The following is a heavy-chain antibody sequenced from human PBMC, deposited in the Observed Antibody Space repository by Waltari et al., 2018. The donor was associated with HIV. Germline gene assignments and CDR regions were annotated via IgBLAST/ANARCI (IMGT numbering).Heavy chain of an antibody. D-gene: IGHD3-9*01. Sequence: QVQLVQSGAEVKKPGASVKVPCKASGYTFTPYGINWVRQAPGQGLEWMGWISAYNGNTNYAQKLQGRVTMTTDTSTSTAYMELRSLRSDDTAVYYCARGRYDILTGYLIRDGMDVWGQGTTVTVSS. J-gene: IGHJ6*02. V-gene: IGHV1-18*01. CDR1: GYTFTPYG. CDR3: ARGRYDILTGYLIRDGMDV. CDR2: ISAYNGNT.